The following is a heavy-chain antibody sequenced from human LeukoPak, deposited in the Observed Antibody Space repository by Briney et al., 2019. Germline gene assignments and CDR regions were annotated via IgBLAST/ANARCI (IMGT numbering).Heavy chain of an antibody. CDR3: ARGFVVVPAAIDSKGFDY. CDR1: GGPISSGGYY. Sequence: SETLSLTCTVSGGPISSGGYYWSWIRQHPGKGLEWIGYIYYSGSTYYNPSLKSRVTISVDTSKNQFSLELSSVTAADTAVYYCARGFVVVPAAIDSKGFDYWGQGTLVTVSS. D-gene: IGHD2-2*01. V-gene: IGHV4-31*03. J-gene: IGHJ4*02. CDR2: IYYSGST.